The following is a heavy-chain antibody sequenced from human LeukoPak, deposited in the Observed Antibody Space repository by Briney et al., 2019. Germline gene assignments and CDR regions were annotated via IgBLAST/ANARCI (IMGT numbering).Heavy chain of an antibody. V-gene: IGHV3-7*01. CDR3: AREHSSGYYFEDY. CDR2: IKQDGSEK. CDR1: RFSFSSYW. Sequence: PGGSLRLSCAASRFSFSSYWMSWVRQAPGKGLEWVANIKQDGSEKYYVDSVKGRFTISRDNAKNSLYLQMDSLRAEDTAVYYCAREHSSGYYFEDYWGQGTLVTVSS. D-gene: IGHD3-22*01. J-gene: IGHJ4*02.